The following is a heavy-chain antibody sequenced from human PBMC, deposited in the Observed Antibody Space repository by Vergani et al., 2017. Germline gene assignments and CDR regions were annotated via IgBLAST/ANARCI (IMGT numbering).Heavy chain of an antibody. J-gene: IGHJ4*02. Sequence: QVQLQESGPGLVKPSQTLSLTCTVSGGSISSGGYYWSWIRQHPGKGLGWIGYIYYSGSTYYNPSLQSRVTISVDTSKDQFSLKLSSVTAADTAVYYCARLTILGVAGPDYWGQGTLVTVAS. V-gene: IGHV4-31*03. CDR3: ARLTILGVAGPDY. CDR2: IYYSGST. CDR1: GGSISSGGYY. D-gene: IGHD3-3*01.